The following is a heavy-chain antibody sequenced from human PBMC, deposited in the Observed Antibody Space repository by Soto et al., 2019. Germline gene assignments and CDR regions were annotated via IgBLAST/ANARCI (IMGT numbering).Heavy chain of an antibody. D-gene: IGHD6-13*01. Sequence: ASVKVSCKASGYTFTGYYMHCVRQAPGQGLEWMGWINPNSGGTNYAQKFQGWVTMTRDTSISTAYMELSRLRSDDTAVYYCARYMGDSRWYRRGDNNTFVIWGEETMVTV. CDR3: ARYMGDSRWYRRGDNNTFVI. J-gene: IGHJ3*02. CDR1: GYTFTGYY. CDR2: INPNSGGT. V-gene: IGHV1-2*04.